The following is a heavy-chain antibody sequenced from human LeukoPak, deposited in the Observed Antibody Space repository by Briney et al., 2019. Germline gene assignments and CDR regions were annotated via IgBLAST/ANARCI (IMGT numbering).Heavy chain of an antibody. J-gene: IGHJ6*02. D-gene: IGHD6-13*01. Sequence: GASVKVSFKASGYTFTGYYMHWVRQAPGQGLEWMGWINPNSGGTNYAQKFQGRVTMTRDTSISTAYMELSRLRSDDTAVYYCARAPERIAAAGTGYYGMGVWGQGTTVTVSS. V-gene: IGHV1-2*02. CDR2: INPNSGGT. CDR1: GYTFTGYY. CDR3: ARAPERIAAAGTGYYGMGV.